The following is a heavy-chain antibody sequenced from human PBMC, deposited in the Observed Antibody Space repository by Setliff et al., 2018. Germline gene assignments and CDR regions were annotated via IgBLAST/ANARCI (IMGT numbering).Heavy chain of an antibody. CDR1: GGSISSSSYY. CDR3: ARDPLTTNRRRAFDI. D-gene: IGHD4-17*01. Sequence: SETLSLTCTVSGGSISSSSYYWGWIRQPPGKGLEWIGYIYYSGSTYYNPSLKSRVTISVDTSKNQFSLKLSSVTAADTAVYYCARDPLTTNRRRAFDIWGQGTMVTVSS. V-gene: IGHV4-31*03. CDR2: IYYSGST. J-gene: IGHJ3*02.